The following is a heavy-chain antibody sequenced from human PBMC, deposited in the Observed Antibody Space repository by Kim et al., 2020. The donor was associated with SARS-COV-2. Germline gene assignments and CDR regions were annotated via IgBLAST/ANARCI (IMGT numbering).Heavy chain of an antibody. Sequence: ASVKVSCKASGYTFTSYAMNWVRQAPGQGLEWMGWINTNTGNPTYAQGFTGRFVFSLDTSVSTAYLQISSLKAEDTAVYYCASHPYCSGGSCYAYFDYWGQGTLVTVSS. D-gene: IGHD2-15*01. V-gene: IGHV7-4-1*02. CDR2: INTNTGNP. CDR3: ASHPYCSGGSCYAYFDY. J-gene: IGHJ4*02. CDR1: GYTFTSYA.